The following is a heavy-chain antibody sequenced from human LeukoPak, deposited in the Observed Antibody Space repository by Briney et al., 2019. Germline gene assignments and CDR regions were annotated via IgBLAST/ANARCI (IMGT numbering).Heavy chain of an antibody. J-gene: IGHJ4*02. V-gene: IGHV3-48*01. CDR1: GFTFSSYS. Sequence: SGGSLRLSCAASGFTFSSYSMNWVRQAPGKGLEWVSYISSSSSTIYYADSVKGRFTISRDNAKNSLYLQMNSLRAEDTAVYYCARDLYSSEGEGLFDCWGQGTLVTVSS. CDR3: ARDLYSSEGEGLFDC. CDR2: ISSSSSTI. D-gene: IGHD6-19*01.